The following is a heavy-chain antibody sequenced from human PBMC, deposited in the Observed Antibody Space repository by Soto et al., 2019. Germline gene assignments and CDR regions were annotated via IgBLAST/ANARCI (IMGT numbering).Heavy chain of an antibody. CDR2: IYYRGST. V-gene: IGHV4-59*01. J-gene: IGHJ3*02. D-gene: IGHD3-10*01. CDR1: GCPHRWYY. Sequence: PSETPFLTCTVPGCPHRWYYWDLVPQPPGKGMSCSVYIYYRGSTNYNPSLKSRFTISVDTSKNQFSLKLSSVTAADRAVYYCARNKRLSSNFDIWGQGTMVTVS. CDR3: ARNKRLSSNFDI.